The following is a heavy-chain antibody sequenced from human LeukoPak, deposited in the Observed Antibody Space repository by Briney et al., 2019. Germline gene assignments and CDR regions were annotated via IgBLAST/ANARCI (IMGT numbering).Heavy chain of an antibody. CDR1: GGSISNGDYY. V-gene: IGHV4-30-4*01. CDR2: IYYSGSH. J-gene: IGHJ5*02. D-gene: IGHD4-17*01. Sequence: SETLSLTCTVSGGSISNGDYYWSWIRQPPGKGLEWIGYIYYSGSHYYNPSLKSRVTISVDTSKNQFSLKLTSVTAADTAVYYCARVDADFNWFDPWGQGTLVTVSS. CDR3: ARVDADFNWFDP.